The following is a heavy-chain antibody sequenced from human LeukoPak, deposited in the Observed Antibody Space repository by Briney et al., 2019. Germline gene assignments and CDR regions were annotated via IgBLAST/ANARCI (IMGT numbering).Heavy chain of an antibody. V-gene: IGHV4-34*01. Sequence: SETLSLTCAVYGGSFSGYYWSWIRQPPGKGLEWIGEINHSGSTNYNPSLKSRVTISVDTSKNQFSLKLSSVTAADTAVYYCARSTGSTMFIDYWGQGTLVTVSS. J-gene: IGHJ4*02. CDR2: INHSGST. D-gene: IGHD3-10*02. CDR3: ARSTGSTMFIDY. CDR1: GGSFSGYY.